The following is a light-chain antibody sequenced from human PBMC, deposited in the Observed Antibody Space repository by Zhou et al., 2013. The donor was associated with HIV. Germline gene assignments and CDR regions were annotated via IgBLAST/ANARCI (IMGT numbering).Light chain of an antibody. J-gene: IGKJ2*01. CDR2: AAS. V-gene: IGKV1-16*01. Sequence: DIQMTQSPSSLSAFVGDRVTITCRASQGISTYLAWYQQKAGKVPKLLIYAASSLQSGVPSRFSGSGSGTDFTLTISSLQPEDFATYYCQHYSSYPYTFGQGTKLEIK. CDR1: QGISTY. CDR3: QHYSSYPYT.